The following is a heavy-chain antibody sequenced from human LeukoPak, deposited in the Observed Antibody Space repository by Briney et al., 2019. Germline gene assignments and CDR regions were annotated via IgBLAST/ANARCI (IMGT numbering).Heavy chain of an antibody. Sequence: SETLSLTCTASGGSISSYYWNWIRQPPGKGLEWIGYIFHSGSTNYNPSLKSRVTMSVDTSKNQFSLNLSSVTAADTAVYYCAREASSGWHIDYWGQGTLVTVSS. J-gene: IGHJ4*02. CDR2: IFHSGST. V-gene: IGHV4-59*01. CDR1: GGSISSYY. D-gene: IGHD6-19*01. CDR3: AREASSGWHIDY.